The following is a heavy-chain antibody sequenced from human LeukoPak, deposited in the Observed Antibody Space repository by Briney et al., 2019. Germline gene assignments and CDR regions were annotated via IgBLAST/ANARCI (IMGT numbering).Heavy chain of an antibody. J-gene: IGHJ4*02. CDR3: ARATYHYDSRGPALEN. CDR1: SDSITNYY. Sequence: SEPLTLTCTVSSDSITNYYWSWLRQPPGKGLEWIGLISYSGSTNFNPSLKSRVTLSADTSKNQFSLKLTSLTASDTAVYYCARATYHYDSRGPALENWGQGTLVTVSS. CDR2: ISYSGST. D-gene: IGHD3-22*01. V-gene: IGHV4-59*12.